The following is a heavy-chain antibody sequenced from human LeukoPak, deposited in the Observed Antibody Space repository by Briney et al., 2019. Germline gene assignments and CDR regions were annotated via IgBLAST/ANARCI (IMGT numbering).Heavy chain of an antibody. Sequence: PGGSLRLSCAASAFTFSTYWMSWVRQAPGKGLEWVANIKQDGSEKYYLDSVKGRFTISRDNAKNSLYLQMNSLRAEDTAVYFCTREAAAGIDYWGQGTLVTVSS. J-gene: IGHJ4*02. CDR1: AFTFSTYW. V-gene: IGHV3-7*01. CDR2: IKQDGSEK. D-gene: IGHD6-13*01. CDR3: TREAAAGIDY.